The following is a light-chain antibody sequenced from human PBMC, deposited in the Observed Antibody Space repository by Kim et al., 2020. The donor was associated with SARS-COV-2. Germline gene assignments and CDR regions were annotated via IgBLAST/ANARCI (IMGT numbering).Light chain of an antibody. CDR2: DIH. J-gene: IGLJ3*02. V-gene: IGLV2-14*03. CDR1: SSDIGGYNF. Sequence: GQSITISCTGTSSDIGGYNFVSWYQQHPGKAPKLTIYDIHNRPSGVSNRFFGSKSGNTASLTISGLQAEDEAVYYCSSFTSSSTWVFGGGTQLTVL. CDR3: SSFTSSSTWV.